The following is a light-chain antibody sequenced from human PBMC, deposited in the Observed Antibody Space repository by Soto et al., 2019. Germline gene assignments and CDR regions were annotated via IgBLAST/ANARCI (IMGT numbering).Light chain of an antibody. CDR2: YDS. CDR3: QVWDSSSDRNV. J-gene: IGLJ6*01. CDR1: NIGSKS. V-gene: IGLV3-21*04. Sequence: SYELTQPPSVSVAPGKTARITCGGNNIGSKSVHWYQQKPGQAPVLVIYYDSDRPSGIPERFSGSNSGNTATLTISRVEAGDEADYYCQVWDSSSDRNVFGSGTQLTVL.